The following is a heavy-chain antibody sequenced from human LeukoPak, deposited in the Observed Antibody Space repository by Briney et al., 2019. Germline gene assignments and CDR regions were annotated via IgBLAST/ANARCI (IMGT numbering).Heavy chain of an antibody. CDR2: FYRGDST. CDR1: GFTVSSSY. CDR3: AKDRRIAAAGTPDLFDY. V-gene: IGHV3-53*01. D-gene: IGHD6-13*01. J-gene: IGHJ4*02. Sequence: GGSLRLSCAASGFTVSSSYVYWVRQAPGKGLEWVSFFYRGDSTYYAESVRGRFTISRDNSKNTLYLLMNSLIPEDTAVYYCAKDRRIAAAGTPDLFDYWGQGTLVTVSS.